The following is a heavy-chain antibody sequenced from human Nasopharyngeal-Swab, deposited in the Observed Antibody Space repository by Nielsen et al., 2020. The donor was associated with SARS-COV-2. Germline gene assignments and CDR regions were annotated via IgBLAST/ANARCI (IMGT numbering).Heavy chain of an antibody. V-gene: IGHV3-64*02. CDR1: GFTFSSYS. Sequence: GESLKISCEASGFTFSSYSMHWVRQAPGKGLEYVSAISGDGGGRYYGDSVKGRFTVSRDNSKNTLYLQMDNLRTDDTAIYYCAKERTVAGPQGGFDFWGQGTLVTVSS. D-gene: IGHD6-19*01. CDR2: ISGDGGGR. CDR3: AKERTVAGPQGGFDF. J-gene: IGHJ4*02.